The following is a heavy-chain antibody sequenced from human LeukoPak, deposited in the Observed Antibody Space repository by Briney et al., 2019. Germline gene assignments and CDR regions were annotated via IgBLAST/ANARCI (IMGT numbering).Heavy chain of an antibody. CDR2: ISGGGACT. CDR3: ARRDYGSGRLPQDYYSYYGLDV. V-gene: IGHV3-23*01. J-gene: IGHJ6*02. CDR1: GFTFSSYA. Sequence: GGSLRLSCAASGFTFSSYAMSWVRQAPGKGLEWVSTISGGGACTYYADSVKGRFTISRDNAKNTLYLQMNSLRVEDTAVYYCARRDYGSGRLPQDYYSYYGLDVWGQGTTVTVSS. D-gene: IGHD3-10*01.